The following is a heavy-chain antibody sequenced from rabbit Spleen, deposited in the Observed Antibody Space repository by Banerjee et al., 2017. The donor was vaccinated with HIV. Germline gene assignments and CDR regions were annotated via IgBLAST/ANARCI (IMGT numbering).Heavy chain of an antibody. CDR2: IYTGSSGST. CDR3: ARDLEVSNRIDAFDP. J-gene: IGHJ2*01. V-gene: IGHV1S45*01. CDR1: GFTLSSYYY. Sequence: QEQLVESGGGLVKPEGSLTLTCKASGFTLSSYYYMCWVRQAPGKGLEWIACIYTGSSGSTYYASWAKGRFTISKASSTTVTLKMTSLTAADTATYFCARDLEVSNRIDAFDPWGPGTLVPVS. D-gene: IGHD1-1*01.